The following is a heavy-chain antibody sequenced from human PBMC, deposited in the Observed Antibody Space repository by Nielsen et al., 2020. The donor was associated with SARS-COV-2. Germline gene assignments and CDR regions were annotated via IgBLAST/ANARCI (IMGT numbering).Heavy chain of an antibody. D-gene: IGHD1-7*01. CDR1: GYTFTGYY. CDR2: INPNSGGT. Sequence: ASVKVSCKASGYTFTGYYMHWVRQAPGQGLEWMGRINPNSGGTNYAQKFRGRVTMTRDTSISTAYMELSRLRSDDTAVYYCARESGTTGAFDYWGQGTLVTVSS. J-gene: IGHJ4*02. V-gene: IGHV1-2*06. CDR3: ARESGTTGAFDY.